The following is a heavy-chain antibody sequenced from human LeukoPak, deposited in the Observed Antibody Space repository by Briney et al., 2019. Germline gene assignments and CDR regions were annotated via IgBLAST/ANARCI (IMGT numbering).Heavy chain of an antibody. D-gene: IGHD6-6*01. J-gene: IGHJ6*03. CDR1: GFTFSSYA. Sequence: PGESLRPSCAASGFTFSSYAMSWVRQAPGKGLDWVSAISGSGGSTYYADSVKGRFTISRDNSKNTLYLQMNSLRAEDTAVYYCAKDVSSSSDYFYYYMDVWGKGTTVTVSS. CDR2: ISGSGGST. V-gene: IGHV3-23*01. CDR3: AKDVSSSSDYFYYYMDV.